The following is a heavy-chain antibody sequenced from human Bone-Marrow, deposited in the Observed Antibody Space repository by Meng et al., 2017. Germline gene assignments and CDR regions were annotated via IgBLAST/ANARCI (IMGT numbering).Heavy chain of an antibody. CDR1: GGSISSGGYY. CDR2: IYYSGST. CDR3: ARGGTYYDFWSGYYPDAFDI. J-gene: IGHJ3*02. V-gene: IGHV4-31*01. Sequence: LRLSCTVSGGSISSGGYYWSWIRQHPGKGLEWIGYIYYSGSTYYNPSLKSLVTISVDTSKNQFSLKLSSVTAADTDVYYCARGGTYYDFWSGYYPDAFDIWGQETMVTVSS. D-gene: IGHD3-3*01.